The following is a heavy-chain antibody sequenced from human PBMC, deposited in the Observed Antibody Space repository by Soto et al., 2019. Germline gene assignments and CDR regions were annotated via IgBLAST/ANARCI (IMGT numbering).Heavy chain of an antibody. D-gene: IGHD3-22*01. CDR2: IIPIICTA. V-gene: IGHV1-69*06. J-gene: IGHJ3*02. CDR1: AGTFSSYA. CDR3: AICYYSSGYYPLGAFDI. Sequence: ASLKFSCNASAGTFSSYAISCVRQDPGQGLEWMGGIIPIICTANYAQKFQSTVKITASKATRTAYMELGSLSAEDKAVYYCAICYYSSGYYPLGAFDIWGQGTTVTVSS.